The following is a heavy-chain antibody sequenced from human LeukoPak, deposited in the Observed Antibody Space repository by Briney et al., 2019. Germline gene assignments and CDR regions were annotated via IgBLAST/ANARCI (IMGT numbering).Heavy chain of an antibody. CDR1: GGSISSYY. CDR2: IYYSGST. V-gene: IGHV4-59*08. D-gene: IGHD1-26*01. J-gene: IGHJ4*02. Sequence: SETLSLTCTVSGGSISSYYWSWIRQPPGKGLEWIGYIYYSGSTNYNPSLKSRVTISVDTSKNQFSLKLSSVTAADTAVYYCARSRDDYSGSYNYFDYWGQGTLVTVSS. CDR3: ARSRDDYSGSYNYFDY.